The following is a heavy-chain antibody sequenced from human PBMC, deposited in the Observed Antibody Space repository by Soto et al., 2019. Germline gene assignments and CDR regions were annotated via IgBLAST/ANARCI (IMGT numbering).Heavy chain of an antibody. CDR3: ARHRLDYGDYRNWFDP. Sequence: GESLKISCKGSGYSFTSYWIGWLRQMPGKGLEWMGIIYPGDSDTRYSPSFQGQVTISADKSISTAYLQWSSLKASDTAMYYCARHRLDYGDYRNWFDPWGQGTLVTVSS. CDR2: IYPGDSDT. J-gene: IGHJ5*02. D-gene: IGHD4-17*01. V-gene: IGHV5-51*01. CDR1: GYSFTSYW.